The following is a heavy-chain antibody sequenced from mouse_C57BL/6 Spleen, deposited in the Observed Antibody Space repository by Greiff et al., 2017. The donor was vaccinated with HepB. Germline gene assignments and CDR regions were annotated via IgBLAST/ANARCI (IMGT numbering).Heavy chain of an antibody. CDR1: GFTFSDYG. CDR2: ISSGSSTI. V-gene: IGHV5-17*01. CDR3: ARRSHFDY. J-gene: IGHJ2*01. Sequence: EVKLMESGGGLVKPGGSLKLSCAASGFTFSDYGMHWVRQAPEKGLEWVAYISSGSSTIYYADTVKGRFPISRDNAKNTLFLQMTSLRSEDTAMYYCARRSHFDYWGQGTTLTVSS.